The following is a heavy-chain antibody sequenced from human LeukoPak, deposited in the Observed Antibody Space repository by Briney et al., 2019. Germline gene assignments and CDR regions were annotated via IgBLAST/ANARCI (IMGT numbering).Heavy chain of an antibody. CDR1: GFTFSSYA. CDR3: ARGHSGYAGDFDY. CDR2: ISYDGSNK. J-gene: IGHJ4*02. Sequence: PGGSLRLSCAASGFTFSSYAMHWVRQAPGKGLEWVAVISYDGSNKYYADSVKGRFTISRDNSKNTLYLQMNSLRAEDTAVYYCARGHSGYAGDFDYWGQGTLVTVSS. D-gene: IGHD5-12*01. V-gene: IGHV3-30*04.